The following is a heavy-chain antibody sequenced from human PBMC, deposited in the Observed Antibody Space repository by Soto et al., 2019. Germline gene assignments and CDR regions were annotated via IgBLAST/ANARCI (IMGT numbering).Heavy chain of an antibody. D-gene: IGHD3-22*01. CDR3: VKAHNSGYRPYYYAMDV. CDR2: ISMNGGNT. Sequence: GGSLRLSCSASGFTFSFYGLHWVRQAPGEGLEYVSSISMNGGNTNYADSAKGRFTISRDNSKNTLYLQMSSLRPEDTAVYYCVKAHNSGYRPYYYAMDVWGQGTTVTVSS. V-gene: IGHV3-64D*08. CDR1: GFTFSFYG. J-gene: IGHJ6*02.